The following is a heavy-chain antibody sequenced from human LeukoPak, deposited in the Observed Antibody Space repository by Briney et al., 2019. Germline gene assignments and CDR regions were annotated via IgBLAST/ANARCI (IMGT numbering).Heavy chain of an antibody. CDR1: GFTFDDYA. D-gene: IGHD5-18*01. J-gene: IGHJ4*02. CDR3: ARDAMVDY. CDR2: ISWNSGSI. V-gene: IGHV3-9*01. Sequence: GGSLRLSCAASGFTFDDYAMHWVRQAPGKGLEWVSGISWNSGSIGYADSVKGRFTISRDNAKNSLYLQMNSLRDEDTAVYYCARDAMVDYWGQGTLVTVSS.